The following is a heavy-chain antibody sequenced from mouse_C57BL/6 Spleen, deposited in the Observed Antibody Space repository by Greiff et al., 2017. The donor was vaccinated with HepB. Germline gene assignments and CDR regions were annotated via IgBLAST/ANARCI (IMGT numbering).Heavy chain of an antibody. Sequence: QVQLKQPGAELVKPGASVKMSCKASGYTFTSYWITWVKQRPGQGLEWIGDIYPGSGSTNYNEKFKSKATLTVDTSSSTAYMQLSRLTTEDSAVYYCARFITTVVATNFDYWGQGTTLTVSS. V-gene: IGHV1-55*01. CDR3: ARFITTVVATNFDY. CDR2: IYPGSGST. J-gene: IGHJ2*01. D-gene: IGHD1-1*01. CDR1: GYTFTSYW.